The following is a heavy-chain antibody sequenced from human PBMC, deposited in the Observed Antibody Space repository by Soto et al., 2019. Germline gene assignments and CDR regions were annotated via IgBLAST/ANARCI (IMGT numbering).Heavy chain of an antibody. J-gene: IGHJ1*01. CDR3: ATVRGGDNGGYSHH. V-gene: IGHV4-39*01. CDR2: TFDSGST. D-gene: IGHD4-17*01. CDR1: GGSIRSSSYH. Sequence: QLQLPESGPGLVKPSETLSLTCTVSGGSIRSSSYHWGWIRQPPGNGLESIGTTFDSGSTYYNPSLKSRVTIAGDTSKNQFSLKVSSVTAADTAVYYCATVRGGDNGGYSHHWGQGTLVTVAS.